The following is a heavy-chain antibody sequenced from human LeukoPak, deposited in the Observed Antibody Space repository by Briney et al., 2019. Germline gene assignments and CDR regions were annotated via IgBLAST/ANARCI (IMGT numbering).Heavy chain of an antibody. D-gene: IGHD5-18*01. CDR2: ISSSGSPI. J-gene: IGHJ4*02. V-gene: IGHV3-48*01. CDR1: GYTFSDYS. CDR3: ARDVGYFRFDY. Sequence: GGSLRLSCAASGYTFSDYSFNWVRQAPGKGLEWVSYISSSGSPIYYADSVKGRFTISRDNSKNTLYLQMNNLRAEDTAVYYCARDVGYFRFDYWGQGTLVTVSS.